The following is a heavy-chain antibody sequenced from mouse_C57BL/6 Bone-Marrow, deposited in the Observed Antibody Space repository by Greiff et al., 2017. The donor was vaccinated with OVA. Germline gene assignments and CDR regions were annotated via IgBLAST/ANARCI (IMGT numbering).Heavy chain of an antibody. CDR1: GYTFTSYG. CDR2: LYPRSGNT. D-gene: IGHD1-1*01. J-gene: IGHJ3*01. CDR3: TGWDYYYGSFAWFAY. Sequence: QVQLQQSGAELARPGASVKLSCKASGYTFTSYGISWVKQRTGQGLEWIGELYPRSGNTYYNEKFTGKATLTADKSSSTAYMELRSLTSEDSAVYFCTGWDYYYGSFAWFAYWGQGTLVTVSA. V-gene: IGHV1-81*01.